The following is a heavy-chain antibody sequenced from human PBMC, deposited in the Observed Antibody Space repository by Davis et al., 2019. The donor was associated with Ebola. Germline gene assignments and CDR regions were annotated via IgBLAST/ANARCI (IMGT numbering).Heavy chain of an antibody. J-gene: IGHJ5*02. Sequence: GGSLRLSCAASGFTFSGYAMHWVRHASGKGRECVGRIRRKANSYATAYATSVKGRFTISRDDSKNTAYLQMNSLKTEDTAVYYCTRDGDSSLTYWFDPWGQGTLVTVSS. CDR1: GFTFSGYA. CDR3: TRDGDSSLTYWFDP. CDR2: IRRKANSYAT. V-gene: IGHV3-73*01. D-gene: IGHD6-13*01.